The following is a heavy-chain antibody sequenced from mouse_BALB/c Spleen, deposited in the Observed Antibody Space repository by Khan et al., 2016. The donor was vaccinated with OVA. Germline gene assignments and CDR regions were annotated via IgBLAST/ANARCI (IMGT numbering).Heavy chain of an antibody. CDR3: ARTASIKY. V-gene: IGHV3-2*02. Sequence: EVQLQEPGPGLAKPSHSLSLTCTVTGYSVTSGYGWNWIRQFPGNKLEWMGYISYSGSTNYNPSLKSRISITRDTSKNQIFLQLNSVTTEDTATCYCARTASIKYWGQGTTLTVSS. CDR2: ISYSGST. D-gene: IGHD1-2*01. J-gene: IGHJ2*01. CDR1: GYSVTSGYG.